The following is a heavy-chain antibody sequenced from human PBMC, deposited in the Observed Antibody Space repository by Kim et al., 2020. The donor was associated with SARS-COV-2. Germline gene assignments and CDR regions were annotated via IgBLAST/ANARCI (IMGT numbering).Heavy chain of an antibody. CDR2: IIPIFGTA. J-gene: IGHJ4*02. Sequence: SVKVSCKASGCTFSSYAISWVRQAPGQGLEWMGWIIPIFGTANYAQKFQGRVTITADESTSTAYMELSSLRSEDTAVYYCARDSHRRKYGYGSYYNPNFDDWGQGTTVTVSS. CDR3: ARDSHRRKYGYGSYYNPNFDD. CDR1: GCTFSSYA. D-gene: IGHD3-10*01. V-gene: IGHV1-69*13.